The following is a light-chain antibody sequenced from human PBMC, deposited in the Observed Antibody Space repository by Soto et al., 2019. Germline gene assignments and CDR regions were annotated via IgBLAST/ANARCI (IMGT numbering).Light chain of an antibody. CDR2: RHS. J-gene: IGLJ3*02. CDR1: NSNIGGNY. V-gene: IGLV1-47*01. Sequence: QSALTQPPSASGTPGQRVTISCSGSNSNIGGNYVYWYQHLPGSAPKLLIYRHSQRPSGVPDRFSGSKSGTSASLAISGLRSEDEADYYCASWDASLSGVVFGGGTKLTVL. CDR3: ASWDASLSGVV.